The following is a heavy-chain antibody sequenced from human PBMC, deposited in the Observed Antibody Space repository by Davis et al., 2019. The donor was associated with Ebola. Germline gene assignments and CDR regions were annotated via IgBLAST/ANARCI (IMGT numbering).Heavy chain of an antibody. V-gene: IGHV1-46*01. CDR1: GYTFTSYY. D-gene: IGHD3-3*01. CDR3: ARVGYDFWSGSEYFDY. CDR2: INPSGGNT. Sequence: AASVKVSCKASGYTFTSYYMHWVRQAPGQGLEWMGIINPSGGNTNYAQKLQGRVTMTTDTSTSTAYMELRSLRSDDTAVYYCARVGYDFWSGSEYFDYWGQGTLVTVSS. J-gene: IGHJ4*02.